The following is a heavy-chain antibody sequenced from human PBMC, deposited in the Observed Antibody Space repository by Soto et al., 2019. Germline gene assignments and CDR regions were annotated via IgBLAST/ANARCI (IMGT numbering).Heavy chain of an antibody. CDR1: GYTFTSYY. CDR3: ARDFGYFGVDV. Sequence: GSVKVSCKASGYTFTSYYLHWGRQAPGQGLEWMGIINPSGGSTSYAQKFQGRVTMTRNTSENRFSLKLTSVTDADTAVYFCARDFGYFGVDVWGQGTTVTVSS. CDR2: INPSGGST. V-gene: IGHV1-46*01. D-gene: IGHD3-3*01. J-gene: IGHJ6*02.